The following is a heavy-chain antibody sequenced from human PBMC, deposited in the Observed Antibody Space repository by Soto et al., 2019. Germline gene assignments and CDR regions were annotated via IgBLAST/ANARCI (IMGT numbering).Heavy chain of an antibody. V-gene: IGHV4-30-4*01. Sequence: TLSLTCTVSGGSMSRGDYYWSWIRQPPGKGLEWIGFIYHTGSTYYSPSLKNRVAISVDTSKNQFSLKLSSVTAADTAVYFCARVPLYGYGDLSHLYDISGQGTMVTVSS. CDR1: GGSMSRGDYY. CDR2: IYHTGST. CDR3: ARVPLYGYGDLSHLYDI. D-gene: IGHD4-17*01. J-gene: IGHJ3*02.